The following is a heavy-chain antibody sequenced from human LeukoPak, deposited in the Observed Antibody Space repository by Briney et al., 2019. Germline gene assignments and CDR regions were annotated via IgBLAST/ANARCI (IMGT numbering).Heavy chain of an antibody. D-gene: IGHD2-21*02. J-gene: IGHJ4*02. CDR2: IRYDGNNK. Sequence: GGSLRLSCAASGFTFSSYGIHWVRQAPGEGLEWVTFIRYDGNNKYYADSVKGRFAISRDNSKNTLFLQMNSLRAEDTAVYYCAKGVVVVTAMNYFDYWGQGTLVTVSS. V-gene: IGHV3-30*02. CDR3: AKGVVVVTAMNYFDY. CDR1: GFTFSSYG.